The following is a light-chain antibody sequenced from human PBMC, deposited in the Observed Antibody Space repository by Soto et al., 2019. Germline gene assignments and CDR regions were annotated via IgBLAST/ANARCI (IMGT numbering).Light chain of an antibody. CDR2: GAS. V-gene: IGKV3-20*01. CDR3: QQYGSSSWT. Sequence: EIVLTQSPGTLSLPPGERATLSCRASQSVRSSYLAWYQQKFGQAPRLLIYGASSRATGIPDRFSGSGSGTDFTLTISRLEPYDFAVYYCQQYGSSSWTFGQG. J-gene: IGKJ1*01. CDR1: QSVRSSY.